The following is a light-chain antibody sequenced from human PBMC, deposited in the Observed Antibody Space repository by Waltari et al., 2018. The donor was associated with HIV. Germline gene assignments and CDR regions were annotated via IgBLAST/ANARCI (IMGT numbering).Light chain of an antibody. CDR3: QAWTSPGSI. J-gene: IGLJ2*01. CDR1: DLGHKH. Sequence: QPPSVSVSAGQTVTITCSGNDLGHKHVYWYQQRPGQSPVLVMSQNNKRPSGIPERFSGSKSGNTATLTISRTQTLDEATYYCQAWTSPGSIFGGGTILTVL. CDR2: QNN. V-gene: IGLV3-1*01.